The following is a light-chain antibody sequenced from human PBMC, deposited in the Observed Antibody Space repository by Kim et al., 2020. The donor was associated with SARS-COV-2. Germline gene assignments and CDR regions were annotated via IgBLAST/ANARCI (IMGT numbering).Light chain of an antibody. CDR2: QDS. J-gene: IGLJ3*02. CDR3: QAWDSSTVWV. Sequence: SYELTQPPSVSVSPGQTASITCSGDKLGDKYACWYQQKPGQSPVVVIYQDSKRPSGIPERFSGSNSGNTATLTISGTQAMDEADYYCQAWDSSTVWVFGGGTKVTVL. CDR1: KLGDKY. V-gene: IGLV3-1*01.